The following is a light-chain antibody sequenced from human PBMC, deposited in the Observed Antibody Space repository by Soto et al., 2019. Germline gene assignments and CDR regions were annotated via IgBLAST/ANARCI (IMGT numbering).Light chain of an antibody. CDR2: GAS. CDR1: QSISSH. Sequence: EIVMTQSPATLSVSPGERATLSCRASQSISSHLVWYQQKPGQAPRLLVYGASSRATGIPDRFSGSGSGTDFTLTISRLEPEDFAVYYCQQYGSSPTFGGGTKVDIK. V-gene: IGKV3-20*01. J-gene: IGKJ4*01. CDR3: QQYGSSPT.